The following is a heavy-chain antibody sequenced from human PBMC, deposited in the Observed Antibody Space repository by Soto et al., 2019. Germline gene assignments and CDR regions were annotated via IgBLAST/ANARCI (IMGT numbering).Heavy chain of an antibody. D-gene: IGHD3-16*02. CDR3: ARVLSPGWAFDY. V-gene: IGHV3-13*01. CDR2: IGTAGDT. CDR1: GFTFSSYD. J-gene: IGHJ4*02. Sequence: GGSLRLSCAASGFTFSSYDMHWVRQATGKGLEWVSAIGTAGDTYYPGSVKGRFTISRENAKNSLYLQMNSLRAEDTAVYYCARVLSPGWAFDYWGQGTLVTVSS.